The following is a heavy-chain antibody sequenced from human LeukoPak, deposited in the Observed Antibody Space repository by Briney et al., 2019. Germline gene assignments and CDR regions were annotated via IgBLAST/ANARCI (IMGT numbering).Heavy chain of an antibody. CDR2: IVVGSGNT. Sequence: SVKVSCKASGFTFTSSAMQWVRQARGQRLEWIGWIVVGSGNTNYAQKFQERVTITRDMSTSTAYMELNSLKVEDSALYYCAKGPRVPVATYFFDYWGQGTLVTVSS. CDR3: AKGPRVPVATYFFDY. J-gene: IGHJ4*02. CDR1: GFTFTSSA. V-gene: IGHV1-58*02. D-gene: IGHD2-2*01.